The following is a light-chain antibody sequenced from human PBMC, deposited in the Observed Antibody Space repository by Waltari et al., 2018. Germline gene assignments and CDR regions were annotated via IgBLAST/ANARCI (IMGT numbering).Light chain of an antibody. J-gene: IGKJ5*01. CDR3: MQATHWPVT. Sequence: DVGLTQSPLSLSVTLGQPASISCRSSQSLVYTDGISYMNWFHQRQGQAPRRLIYKVSSRDSGVPDRLSGSGSGTDFTLIISSVEADDVGVYFCMQATHWPVTFGQGTRLEIK. CDR2: KVS. V-gene: IGKV2-30*01. CDR1: QSLVYTDGISY.